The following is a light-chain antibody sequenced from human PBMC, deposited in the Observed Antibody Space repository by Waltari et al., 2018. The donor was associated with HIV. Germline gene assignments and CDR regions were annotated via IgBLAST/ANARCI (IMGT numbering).Light chain of an antibody. Sequence: QAGLTQPPSLSVGLGQTATLTCTGDSNNVDDQGAAWLQHHQGHPPKVLSHRNNNRASGVSEKFSAFRSGKTAFLTITGRRPEDEADYFCSAWDNTLNGGVFGGETQLTVL. CDR2: RNN. V-gene: IGLV10-54*04. J-gene: IGLJ3*02. CDR3: SAWDNTLNGGV. CDR1: SNNVDDQG.